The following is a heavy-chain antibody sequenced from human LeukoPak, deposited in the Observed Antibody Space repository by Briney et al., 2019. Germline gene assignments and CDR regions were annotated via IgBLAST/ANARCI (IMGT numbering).Heavy chain of an antibody. CDR2: ISGSGGST. CDR3: AKDGYDYYYYYMDV. J-gene: IGHJ6*03. Sequence: GGSLRLSCAASGFTFRSYWMTWVRQAPGKGLEWVSAISGSGGSTYYADSVKGRFTISRDNSKNTLYLQMNILRAEDMAVYYCAKDGYDYYYYYMDVWGKGTTVTVSS. D-gene: IGHD1-1*01. V-gene: IGHV3-23*01. CDR1: GFTFRSYW.